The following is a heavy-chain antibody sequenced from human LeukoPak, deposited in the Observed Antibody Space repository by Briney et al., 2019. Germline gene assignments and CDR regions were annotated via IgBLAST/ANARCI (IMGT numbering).Heavy chain of an antibody. V-gene: IGHV3-33*01. CDR1: GFTFSSYG. CDR2: IWYDGSNK. D-gene: IGHD3-22*01. CDR3: AGQDDSGGGGGFDP. J-gene: IGHJ5*02. Sequence: GGSLRLSCAASGFTFSSYGMHWVRQAPGKGLEWVAAIWYDGSNKYYAGSVKGRFTISRDNSKNTQYLQINSLRAEDTAVYYFAGQDDSGGGGGFDPWGQGTLVTVSS.